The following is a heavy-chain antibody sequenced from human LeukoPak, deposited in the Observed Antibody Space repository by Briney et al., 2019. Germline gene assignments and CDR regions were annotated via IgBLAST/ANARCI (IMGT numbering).Heavy chain of an antibody. Sequence: GGSLRLSCAASGFTFDDYAMHWVRQAPGKGLEWVSGISWNSGSIGYADSVKGRFTISRDNAKNSLYLQMNSLRAEDTAVYYCPRLLAGSFDIWGQGTMVTVSS. J-gene: IGHJ3*02. CDR1: GFTFDDYA. D-gene: IGHD1-14*01. V-gene: IGHV3-9*01. CDR2: ISWNSGSI. CDR3: PRLLAGSFDI.